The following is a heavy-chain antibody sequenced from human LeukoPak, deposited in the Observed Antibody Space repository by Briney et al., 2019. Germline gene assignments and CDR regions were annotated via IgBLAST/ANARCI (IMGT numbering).Heavy chain of an antibody. CDR1: GFTFSSYA. CDR3: AKDSKIVGPTFRSYHYMDV. CDR2: ISGSGGST. V-gene: IGHV3-23*01. J-gene: IGHJ6*03. D-gene: IGHD1-26*01. Sequence: GGSLRLTCAASGFTFSSYAMSWARQAPGKGLEWVSGISGSGGSTYYADSVKGRFTISRDNSKKTLYLQMNSLRAEDTAVYYCAKDSKIVGPTFRSYHYMDVWGKGTTDTVSS.